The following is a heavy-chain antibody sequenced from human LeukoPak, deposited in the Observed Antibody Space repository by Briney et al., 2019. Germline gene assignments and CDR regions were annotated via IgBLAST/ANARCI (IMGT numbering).Heavy chain of an antibody. V-gene: IGHV4-38-2*01. J-gene: IGHJ5*02. CDR2: IYYSGST. CDR3: ARSEQQLVPNWFDP. D-gene: IGHD6-13*01. Sequence: PGGSLRLSCAASGFSLTTYAMGWVRQAPGKGLEWIGSIYYSGSTYYNPSLKSRVTISVDTSKNQFSLKLSSVTAADTAVYYCARSEQQLVPNWFDPWGQGTLVTVSS. CDR1: GFSLTTYA.